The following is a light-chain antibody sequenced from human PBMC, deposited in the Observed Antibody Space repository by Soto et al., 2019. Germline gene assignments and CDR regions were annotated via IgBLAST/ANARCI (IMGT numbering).Light chain of an antibody. J-gene: IGKJ1*01. V-gene: IGKV3-15*01. CDR1: QGIDNY. Sequence: MTQSPSSLSASVGDRVTITCRASQGIDNYLAWYQQKPGQAPRLLIFAASTRATGIPARFSGSGSGTEFSLTITSLQSEDFALYYCQQYNNRPPWTFGQGPRRIS. CDR3: QQYNNRPPWT. CDR2: AAS.